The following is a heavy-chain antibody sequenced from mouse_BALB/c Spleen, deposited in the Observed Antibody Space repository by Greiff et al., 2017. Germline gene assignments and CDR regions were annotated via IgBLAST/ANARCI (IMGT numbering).Heavy chain of an antibody. J-gene: IGHJ3*01. V-gene: IGHV2-9*02. Sequence: QVQLKESGPGLVAPSQSLSITCTVSGFSLTSYGVHWVRQPPGKGLEWLGVIWAGGSTNYNSALMSRLSISIDNSKSQVFLKMNSLQTDDTAMYYCARSYDYDEGNAWFAYWGQGTLVTVSA. CDR1: GFSLTSYG. CDR3: ARSYDYDEGNAWFAY. CDR2: IWAGGST. D-gene: IGHD2-4*01.